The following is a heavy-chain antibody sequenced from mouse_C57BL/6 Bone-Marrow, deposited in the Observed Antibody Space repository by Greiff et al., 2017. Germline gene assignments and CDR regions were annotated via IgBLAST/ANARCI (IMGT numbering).Heavy chain of an antibody. CDR1: GYTFTSYW. J-gene: IGHJ3*01. Sequence: QVQLQQPGAELVKPGASVKMSCKASGYTFTSYWITWVKQRPGQGLEWIGDIYPGSGSTNYNEKFKSKATLTVDTSSSTAYMQFSSLTSEDSAVYYCAREGYDYDETYWGQGTLVTVSA. CDR3: AREGYDYDETY. V-gene: IGHV1-55*01. D-gene: IGHD2-4*01. CDR2: IYPGSGST.